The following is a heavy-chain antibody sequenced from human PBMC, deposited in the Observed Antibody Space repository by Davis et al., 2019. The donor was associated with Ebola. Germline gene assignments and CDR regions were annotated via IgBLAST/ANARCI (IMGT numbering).Heavy chain of an antibody. J-gene: IGHJ5*02. CDR2: IRYDGSNK. CDR3: AKDKDYYDSSTGFDP. V-gene: IGHV3-30*02. D-gene: IGHD3-22*01. Sequence: PGGSLRLSCAASGFTFVTYDMHWVRQAPGKGLEWVAFIRYDGSNKYYADSVKGRFTISRDNSKNTLYLQMNSLRAEDTAVYYCAKDKDYYDSSTGFDPWGQGTLVTVSS. CDR1: GFTFVTYD.